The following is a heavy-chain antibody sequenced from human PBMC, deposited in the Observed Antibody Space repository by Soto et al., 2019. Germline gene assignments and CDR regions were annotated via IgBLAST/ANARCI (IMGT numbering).Heavy chain of an antibody. CDR1: GFTFSSYG. J-gene: IGHJ4*02. Sequence: ESGGGVVQPGRSLRLSCAASGFTFSSYGMLWVRQAPGKGLELVALIWYDGSNKYYTDSVKGRFTISRDNSKNTLYLQVSSLIVEETDVYYCAGAAPPDYWRQGTLVTVSS. CDR2: IWYDGSNK. V-gene: IGHV3-33*01. CDR3: AGAAPPDY.